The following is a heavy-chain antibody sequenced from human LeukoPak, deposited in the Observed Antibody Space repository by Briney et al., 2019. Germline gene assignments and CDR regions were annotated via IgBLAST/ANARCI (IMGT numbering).Heavy chain of an antibody. Sequence: GGSLRLSCAASGFTFSTYAMNWVRQAPGKGLEWVSRISSSGGSTYYAGSVKGRFTISRDNSKNTMYLQLNSLGAEDTAVYYCARSVFVVVSGTVEKPGFDYWGQGILVTVSS. CDR3: ARSVFVVVSGTVEKPGFDY. CDR2: ISSSGGST. V-gene: IGHV3-23*01. CDR1: GFTFSTYA. D-gene: IGHD2-15*01. J-gene: IGHJ4*02.